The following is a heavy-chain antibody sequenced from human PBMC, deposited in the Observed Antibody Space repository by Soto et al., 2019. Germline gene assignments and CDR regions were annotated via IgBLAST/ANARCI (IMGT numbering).Heavy chain of an antibody. J-gene: IGHJ2*01. V-gene: IGHV1-69*12. CDR3: AQTLGSAVAGPGRFDL. CDR1: GGTFNRYA. Sequence: QVQLVQSGAEVKKPGSSVKVSCKASGGTFNRYAISWLRQAPGQGPEWMGGITPMFGIGNYAQKFQGRVTITADEPTTTVHMELRRLTCEDTAVYYCAQTLGSAVAGPGRFDLWGRGTRVIVSS. D-gene: IGHD6-19*01. CDR2: ITPMFGIG.